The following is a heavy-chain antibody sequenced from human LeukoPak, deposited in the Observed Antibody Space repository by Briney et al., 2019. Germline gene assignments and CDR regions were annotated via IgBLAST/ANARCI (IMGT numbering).Heavy chain of an antibody. D-gene: IGHD3-16*01. CDR2: IYYSGST. Sequence: PSETLSLTCTVSGGSISSYYWSWIRQPPGKGLEWIGYIYYSGSTNYNPSLKSRVTISVDSSKNQFSLKLSSVTAADTAVYYRARTRYGAFDIWGQGTMVTVSS. V-gene: IGHV4-59*01. J-gene: IGHJ3*02. CDR3: ARTRYGAFDI. CDR1: GGSISSYY.